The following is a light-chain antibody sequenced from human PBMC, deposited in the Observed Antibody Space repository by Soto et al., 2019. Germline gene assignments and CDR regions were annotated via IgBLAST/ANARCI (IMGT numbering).Light chain of an antibody. CDR2: DAF. CDR3: QQYNSYPYT. Sequence: DIQMTQSPSTLSASVGDRVTITCRASQSISNWLAWYQQKPGKAPKLLIYDAFSLESGVPSRFSGSGSGTEFTLTISSLQPDDFATYYCQQYNSYPYTFGQGTKLEIK. CDR1: QSISNW. J-gene: IGKJ2*01. V-gene: IGKV1-5*01.